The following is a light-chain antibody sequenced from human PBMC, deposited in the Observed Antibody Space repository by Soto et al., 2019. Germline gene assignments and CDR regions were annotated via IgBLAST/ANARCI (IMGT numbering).Light chain of an antibody. V-gene: IGKV3-20*01. J-gene: IGKJ1*01. CDR2: GAS. CDR3: QQYGTSPRT. Sequence: EIVMTHSPATLSVSPGERATLSCSASQSVSSNLAWYQQKPGQAPRLLIYGASIRATGIPDRFSGSGSGTDFTLTISRLEPEDFAVYYCQQYGTSPRTFGQGTKVDI. CDR1: QSVSSN.